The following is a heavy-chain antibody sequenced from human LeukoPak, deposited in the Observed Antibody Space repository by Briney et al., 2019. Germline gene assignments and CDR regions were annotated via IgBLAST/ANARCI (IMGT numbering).Heavy chain of an antibody. Sequence: SQTLSLTCTVSGGSISSGSYYWSWIRQPAGKGLEWIGRIYTSGSTNYNPSLKSRVTISVDTSKNQFSLKPSSVTAADTAVYYCASGLVGATTDYWGQGTLVTVSS. CDR1: GGSISSGSYY. V-gene: IGHV4-61*02. J-gene: IGHJ4*02. CDR2: IYTSGST. D-gene: IGHD1-26*01. CDR3: ASGLVGATTDY.